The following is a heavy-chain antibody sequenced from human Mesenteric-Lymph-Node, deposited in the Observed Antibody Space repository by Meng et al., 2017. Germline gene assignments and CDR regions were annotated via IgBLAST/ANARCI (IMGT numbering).Heavy chain of an antibody. CDR2: ITSGSSYI. J-gene: IGHJ4*01. V-gene: IGHV3-21*01. D-gene: IGHD2-2*01. CDR3: ARGSSSYTTTWFWDH. CDR1: GFIFSGYS. Sequence: GGSLRLSCAASGFIFSGYSMSWVRQAPGKGLEWVSSITSGSSYIYYADSVKGRFTISRDNAKNSLFLQMNSLRAEDTAVYFCARGSSSYTTTWFWDHWGHGKGVNVSS.